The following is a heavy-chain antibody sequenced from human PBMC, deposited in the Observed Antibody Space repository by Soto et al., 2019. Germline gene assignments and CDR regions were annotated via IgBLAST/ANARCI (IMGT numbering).Heavy chain of an antibody. Sequence: QVQLVQSGAEVKKPGASVKVSCKASGYTFTSYYMHWVRQAPGQGLEWMGVINPSGGSTSYAQKVQGRVTMTRDTSASTVYMELSSLRSEDTAVYYCARDLAGYDFWSGYSRPYYYYYGMDVWGQGTTVTVSS. CDR2: INPSGGST. V-gene: IGHV1-46*01. CDR1: GYTFTSYY. CDR3: ARDLAGYDFWSGYSRPYYYYYGMDV. J-gene: IGHJ6*02. D-gene: IGHD3-3*01.